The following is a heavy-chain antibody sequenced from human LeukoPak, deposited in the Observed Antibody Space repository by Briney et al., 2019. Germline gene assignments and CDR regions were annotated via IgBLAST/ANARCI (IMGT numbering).Heavy chain of an antibody. CDR2: ISGSGGST. CDR1: GFTFSSYG. V-gene: IGHV3-23*01. J-gene: IGHJ4*02. D-gene: IGHD3-10*01. Sequence: PGGSLRLSCAASGFTFSSYGMSWVRQAPGKGLEWVSAISGSGGSTYYADSVKGRFTISRDNSKNTLYLQMNSLRAEDTAVYYCAKARDERFGELFDYWGQGTLVTVSS. CDR3: AKARDERFGELFDY.